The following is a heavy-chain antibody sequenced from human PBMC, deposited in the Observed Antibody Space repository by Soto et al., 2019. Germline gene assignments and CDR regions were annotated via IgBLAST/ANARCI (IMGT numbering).Heavy chain of an antibody. D-gene: IGHD5-12*01. V-gene: IGHV3-53*04. CDR1: GFTVSSDY. Sequence: EVQLVESGGGLVQPGGSLTLSCAASGFTVSSDYMSWVRQAPGKGLEWVSVIYSGDITYYADSVKGRFTISSHSSKITLYLQMNSLRAEDTAVYYCARSSREYSGYEDYWGQGTLVTVSS. J-gene: IGHJ4*02. CDR2: IYSGDIT. CDR3: ARSSREYSGYEDY.